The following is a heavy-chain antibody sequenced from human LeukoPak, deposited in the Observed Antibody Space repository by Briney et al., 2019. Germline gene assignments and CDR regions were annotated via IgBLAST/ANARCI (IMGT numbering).Heavy chain of an antibody. D-gene: IGHD2-15*01. J-gene: IGHJ3*02. Sequence: GGSLRLSCAASGFTFSYYEMNWVRQAPGKGLEWVAVIWYDGSNEYYANSVKGRFTISRDNSKKTLYLQMNSLRAEDTAVYYCAREADCSGGNCYRGAFDIWGQGTMITVSS. CDR3: AREADCSGGNCYRGAFDI. CDR2: IWYDGSNE. CDR1: GFTFSYYE. V-gene: IGHV3-33*08.